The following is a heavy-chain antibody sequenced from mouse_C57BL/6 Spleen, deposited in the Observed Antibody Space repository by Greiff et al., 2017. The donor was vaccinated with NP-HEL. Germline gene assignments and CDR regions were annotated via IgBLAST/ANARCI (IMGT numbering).Heavy chain of an antibody. D-gene: IGHD2-1*01. V-gene: IGHV5-17*01. Sequence: EVKLIESGGGLVKPGGSLKLSCAASGFTFSDYGMHWVRQAPEKGLEWVAYISSGSSTIYYADTVKGRFTISRDNAKNTLFLQMTSLRSEDTAMYYCARGGNPLVDYWGQGTTLTVSS. CDR1: GFTFSDYG. CDR2: ISSGSSTI. J-gene: IGHJ2*01. CDR3: ARGGNPLVDY.